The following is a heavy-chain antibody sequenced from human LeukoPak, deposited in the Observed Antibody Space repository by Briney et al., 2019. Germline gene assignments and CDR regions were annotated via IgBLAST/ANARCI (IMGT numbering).Heavy chain of an antibody. D-gene: IGHD7-27*01. Sequence: GGSLRLSCAASGFTFSAYPFHWVRQAPGKGLEWVADIKKDGSVKEYVDSVKGRFTISRDNAKNSLYLQMDSLRAEDTAVYYCATYTHWVAGDVWGQGTTVSVSS. V-gene: IGHV3-7*01. CDR2: IKKDGSVK. CDR3: ATYTHWVAGDV. CDR1: GFTFSAYP. J-gene: IGHJ6*02.